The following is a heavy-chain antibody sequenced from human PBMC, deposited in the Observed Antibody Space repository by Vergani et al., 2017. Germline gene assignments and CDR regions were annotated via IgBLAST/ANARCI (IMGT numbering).Heavy chain of an antibody. V-gene: IGHV3-53*02. CDR1: GFTVSSNY. CDR3: ASLYSSSWYGRGDFDY. CDR2: IYSGGSS. D-gene: IGHD6-13*01. Sequence: EVQLVETGGGLIQPGGSLRLSCAASGFTVSSNYMSWVRQAPGKGLEWVSVIYSGGSSYYADSVKGRFTISRDNSKNKRYLQMNSLRAEDTAVYYCASLYSSSWYGRGDFDYWGQGTLVTVSS. J-gene: IGHJ4*02.